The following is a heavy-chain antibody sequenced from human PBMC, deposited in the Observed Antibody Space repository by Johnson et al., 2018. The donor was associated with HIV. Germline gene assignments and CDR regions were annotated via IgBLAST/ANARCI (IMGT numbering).Heavy chain of an antibody. CDR1: GFTVSSNY. Sequence: MLLVESGGGLVQPGGSLRLSCAASGFTVSSNYMSWVRQAPGKGLEWVSVIYSGGSTYYADSVSGRLTISRDNAKYTVDLQMNSLRVEDTAVYYCAKVDCGGDTCAGYDPFDLWGQGTLVTVSS. CDR2: IYSGGST. D-gene: IGHD2-21*01. CDR3: AKVDCGGDTCAGYDPFDL. V-gene: IGHV3-66*01. J-gene: IGHJ3*01.